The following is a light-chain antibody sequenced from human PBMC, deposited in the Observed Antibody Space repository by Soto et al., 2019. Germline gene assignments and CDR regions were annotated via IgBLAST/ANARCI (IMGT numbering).Light chain of an antibody. CDR1: QTVASN. J-gene: IGKJ2*01. CDR3: QQYHNWPPQYT. V-gene: IGKV3-15*01. CDR2: GAS. Sequence: EIVMTQSPASLFVSPGEGATLSCRASQTVASNLAWYQQKPGQAPRLLIHGASTRATGVPARFSGSGSGTDFTLTISSLQSEDFGVYYCQQYHNWPPQYTFGQGTKLQIK.